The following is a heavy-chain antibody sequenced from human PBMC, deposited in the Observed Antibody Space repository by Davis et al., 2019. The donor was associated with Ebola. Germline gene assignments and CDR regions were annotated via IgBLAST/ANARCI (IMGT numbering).Heavy chain of an antibody. CDR2: INAGNGNT. V-gene: IGHV1-3*01. J-gene: IGHJ6*02. Sequence: AASVKVSCKASGYTFTSYAMHWVRQAPGQRLEWMGWINAGNGNTKYSQKFQGRVTITRDTSASTAYMELSSLRSEDTAVYYCARLTWGYCSGGSCRYYYYYGMDVWGQGTTVTVSS. D-gene: IGHD2-15*01. CDR3: ARLTWGYCSGGSCRYYYYYGMDV. CDR1: GYTFTSYA.